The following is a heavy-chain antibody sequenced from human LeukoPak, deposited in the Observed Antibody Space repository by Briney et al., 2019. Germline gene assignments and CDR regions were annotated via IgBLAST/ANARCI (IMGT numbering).Heavy chain of an antibody. CDR3: AKVQAVAGTNRSFYFDY. V-gene: IGHV3-33*06. J-gene: IGHJ4*02. D-gene: IGHD6-19*01. CDR1: GFTFSSYG. CDR2: IWYDGSNK. Sequence: GGSLRLSCAASGFTFSSYGMHWVRQAPGKGLEWVAVIWYDGSNKYYADSVKGRFTISRDNSKNTLYLQMNSLRAEDTAVYYCAKVQAVAGTNRSFYFDYWGQGTLVTVSS.